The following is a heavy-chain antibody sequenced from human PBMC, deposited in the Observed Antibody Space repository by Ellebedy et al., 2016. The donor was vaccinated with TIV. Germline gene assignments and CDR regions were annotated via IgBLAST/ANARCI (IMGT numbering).Heavy chain of an antibody. J-gene: IGHJ4*02. CDR2: MKEDGSEE. D-gene: IGHD3-9*01. CDR1: EITFRSDW. Sequence: GGSLRLSXRASEITFRSDWVSWVRQAPGKGLEWVATMKEDGSEEYYVDSVKGRFTMSRDNAENSLHLQMHSLRVEDTAVYYCARAVNFDWLLGYFDNWGQGTLVSVSS. V-gene: IGHV3-7*01. CDR3: ARAVNFDWLLGYFDN.